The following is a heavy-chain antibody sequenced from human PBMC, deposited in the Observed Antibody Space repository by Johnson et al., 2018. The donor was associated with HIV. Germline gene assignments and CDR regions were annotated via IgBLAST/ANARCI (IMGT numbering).Heavy chain of an antibody. CDR1: GFIFSSYG. V-gene: IGHV3-30*02. CDR3: AKEGSRGTVTQAPDAFDI. Sequence: QVQLVESGGGVVQPGGSLRLSCAASGFIFSSYGMHWVRQAPGKGLEWVAFIWYDGSRKYYAASVKGRFTISRVNSKNMLYLQMNSLRVEDTAVYYCAKEGSRGTVTQAPDAFDIWGQGTVVTVSS. D-gene: IGHD4-17*01. J-gene: IGHJ3*02. CDR2: IWYDGSRK.